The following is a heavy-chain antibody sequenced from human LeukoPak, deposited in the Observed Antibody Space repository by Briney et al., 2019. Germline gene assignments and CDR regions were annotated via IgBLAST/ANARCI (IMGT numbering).Heavy chain of an antibody. V-gene: IGHV4-39*01. CDR2: INYSGST. D-gene: IGHD6-13*01. J-gene: IGHJ6*02. CDR1: GGSFSSSSYY. Sequence: SETLSLTCTVSGGSFSSSSYYWGWIPQPPAKGLEWIGRINYSGSTYYNPSLKSRVSISVDTSKNQFSLKLSSVTAADTAVYYCARVAAAGIGHYYYYYGMDVWGQGTTVTVSS. CDR3: ARVAAAGIGHYYYYYGMDV.